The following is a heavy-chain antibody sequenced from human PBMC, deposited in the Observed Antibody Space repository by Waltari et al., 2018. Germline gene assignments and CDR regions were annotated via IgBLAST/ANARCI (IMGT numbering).Heavy chain of an antibody. CDR1: GYTFTGYY. Sequence: QVQLVQSGAEVKKPGASVKVSCKASGYTFTGYYMHWVRQAPGQGLEWMGWINPNSGGTNYAQKFQGRVTMTRDTSISTAYMELSRLRSDDTAVYYCARDCMTIYSVDYYYGMDVWGQGTTVTVSS. V-gene: IGHV1-2*02. D-gene: IGHD3-9*01. CDR2: INPNSGGT. J-gene: IGHJ6*02. CDR3: ARDCMTIYSVDYYYGMDV.